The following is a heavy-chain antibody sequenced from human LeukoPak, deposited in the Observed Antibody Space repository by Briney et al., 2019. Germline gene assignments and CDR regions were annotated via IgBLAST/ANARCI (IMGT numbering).Heavy chain of an antibody. CDR1: GGSFSGYY. J-gene: IGHJ4*02. Sequence: SETLSLTCAVYGGSFSGYYWSWIRQPPGKGLEWIGEINHSGSTNYNPSLKSRVTISVDTSKNQFSLKLSSVTAADTAVYYCARPTSRHRVVFDYWGQGTLVTVSS. V-gene: IGHV4-34*01. CDR3: ARPTSRHRVVFDY. CDR2: INHSGST.